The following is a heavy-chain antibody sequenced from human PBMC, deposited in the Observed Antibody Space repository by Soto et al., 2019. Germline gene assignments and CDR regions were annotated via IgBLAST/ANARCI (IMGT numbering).Heavy chain of an antibody. CDR1: GYTFINYY. CDR3: ARHLAAGDV. J-gene: IGHJ4*02. D-gene: IGHD2-8*02. Sequence: QVQLVQSGAEVKKPGASVKVSCKASGYTFINYYIHWVRQAPGHGLEWMAIINPTGGSTNYAQKLQGRLTLTMDTSTSTVYMELSSLTSEDTDMYYCARHLAAGDVWGQGTLVTVSS. CDR2: INPTGGST. V-gene: IGHV1-46*04.